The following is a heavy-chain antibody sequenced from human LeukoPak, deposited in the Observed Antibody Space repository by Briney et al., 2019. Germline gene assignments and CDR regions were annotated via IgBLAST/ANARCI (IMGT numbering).Heavy chain of an antibody. V-gene: IGHV3-64D*06. D-gene: IGHD1-26*01. CDR1: GFTFTSYA. J-gene: IGHJ3*02. CDR3: VKSIVGATTVRRAFDI. Sequence: PGGSLRLSCSASGFTFTSYAMHWVRQAPGKGLEYVSTISSNGGSTYHADSVKGRFTISRDNSKNTLYLQMCSLRVEDTAVYYCVKSIVGATTVRRAFDIWGQGTMVTVSS. CDR2: ISSNGGST.